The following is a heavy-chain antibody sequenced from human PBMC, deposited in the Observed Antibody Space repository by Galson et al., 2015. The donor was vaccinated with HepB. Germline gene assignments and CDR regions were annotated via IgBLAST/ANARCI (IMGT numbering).Heavy chain of an antibody. J-gene: IGHJ5*02. CDR2: TNPNSGNT. CDR1: GYTFTSYD. CDR3: ARGRVSRNWFDP. V-gene: IGHV1-8*01. D-gene: IGHD3-22*01. Sequence: SVKVSCKASGYTFTSYDINWVRQATGQGLEWMGWTNPNSGNTGYAQKFQGRVTMTRNTSISTAYMELSSLRSEDAAVYYCARGRVSRNWFDPWGQGTLVTVSS.